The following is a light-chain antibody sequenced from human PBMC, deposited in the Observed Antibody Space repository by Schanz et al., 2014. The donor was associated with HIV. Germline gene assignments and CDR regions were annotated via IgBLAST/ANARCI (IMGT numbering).Light chain of an antibody. J-gene: IGLJ2*01. Sequence: QSALTQPRSVSGSPGQSVAISCTGTNSDVGGYDYVSWYQQHPGKAPKLIIYDVNYRPSGSSNRFSGSKSGSTASLTISGLQTEDEADYYCCSYAGSYTFVLFGGGTKLTVL. CDR2: DVN. V-gene: IGLV2-11*01. CDR1: NSDVGGYDY. CDR3: CSYAGSYTFVL.